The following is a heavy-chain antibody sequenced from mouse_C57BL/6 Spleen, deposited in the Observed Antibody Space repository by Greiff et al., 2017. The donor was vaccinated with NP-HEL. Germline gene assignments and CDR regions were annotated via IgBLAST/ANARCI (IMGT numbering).Heavy chain of an antibody. CDR3: VRAYDYDGGFAY. V-gene: IGHV10-3*01. Sequence: EVQLVESGGGLVQPKGSLKLSCAASGFTFNTYAMHWVRQAPGKGLEWVARIRSKSSNYATYYADSVKDRFTISRDDSQSMLYLQMNNLKTEDTGMYKCVRAYDYDGGFAYWGQGTLVTVSA. D-gene: IGHD2-4*01. CDR1: GFTFNTYA. J-gene: IGHJ3*01. CDR2: IRSKSSNYAT.